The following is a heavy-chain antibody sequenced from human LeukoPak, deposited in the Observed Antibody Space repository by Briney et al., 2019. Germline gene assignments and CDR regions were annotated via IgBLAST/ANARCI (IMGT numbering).Heavy chain of an antibody. V-gene: IGHV4-39*01. CDR2: IYYSEST. D-gene: IGHD2-2*03. CDR1: GGSISSSSYY. Sequence: PSETLSLTCTVSGGSISSSSYYWGWIRQPPGKGLEWIGIIYYSESTYYNPSLKRRVTISVDTSKNQFSLKLSSVTAADTAVYYCARDWIYWGQGTLVTVSS. CDR3: ARDWIY. J-gene: IGHJ4*02.